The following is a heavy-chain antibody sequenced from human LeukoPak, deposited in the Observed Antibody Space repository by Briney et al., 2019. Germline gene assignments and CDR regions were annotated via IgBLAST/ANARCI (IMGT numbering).Heavy chain of an antibody. V-gene: IGHV4-59*01. J-gene: IGHJ5*02. CDR1: GGSISSYY. Sequence: SETLSLTCTVSGGSISSYYWSWILQPPGKGLEWIGYIYYSGSTNYNPSLKSRVTISVDTSKNQFSLKLSSVTAADTAVYYCARDGPYYYDSSGYYPSGAHLRFDPWGQGTLVTVSS. CDR2: IYYSGST. D-gene: IGHD3-22*01. CDR3: ARDGPYYYDSSGYYPSGAHLRFDP.